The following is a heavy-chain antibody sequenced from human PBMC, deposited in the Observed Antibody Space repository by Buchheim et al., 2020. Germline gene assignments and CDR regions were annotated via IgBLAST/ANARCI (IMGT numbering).Heavy chain of an antibody. Sequence: QVQLQQWGAGLLKPSETLSLTCAVYGGSFSGYYWSWIRQPPGKGLEWIGEINHSGSTNYNPSLKSRVTISVDTSKNQFSLKLSSVTAADTAVYYCVAYYDFWSGYWPPDYYYYGMDVWGQGTT. D-gene: IGHD3-3*01. J-gene: IGHJ6*02. CDR2: INHSGST. CDR3: VAYYDFWSGYWPPDYYYYGMDV. CDR1: GGSFSGYY. V-gene: IGHV4-34*01.